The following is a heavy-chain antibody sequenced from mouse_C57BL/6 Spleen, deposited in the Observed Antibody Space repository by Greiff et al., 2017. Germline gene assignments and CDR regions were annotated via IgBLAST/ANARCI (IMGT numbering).Heavy chain of an antibody. V-gene: IGHV1-5*01. Sequence: VQLKQSGTVLARPGASVKMSCKTSGYTFTSYWMPWVKQRTGQGLEWIGDIYPGNSDTSYNQKFKGKAKLTADTSASTAYMELSSLTNEDSAVYYCTRLYGSGYFDYWGQGTTLTVSS. CDR2: IYPGNSDT. D-gene: IGHD1-1*01. CDR3: TRLYGSGYFDY. J-gene: IGHJ2*01. CDR1: GYTFTSYW.